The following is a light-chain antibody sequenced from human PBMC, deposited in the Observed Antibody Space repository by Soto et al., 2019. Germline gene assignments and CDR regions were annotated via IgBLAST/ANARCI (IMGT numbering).Light chain of an antibody. J-gene: IGLJ1*01. CDR1: SSDVGGYNY. CDR2: DVR. V-gene: IGLV2-14*01. Sequence: QSVLTQPASVSGSPGQSITISCTGTSSDVGGYNYVSWYQQHPGKAPKLMIYDVRNRPSGVSNRFSGSKSVNTASLTISGLQAEDEADYSCSSYTSISTYVFGTGTKVTV. CDR3: SSYTSISTYV.